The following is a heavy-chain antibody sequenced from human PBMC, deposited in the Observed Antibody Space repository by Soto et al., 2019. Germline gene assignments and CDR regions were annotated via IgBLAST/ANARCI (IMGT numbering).Heavy chain of an antibody. D-gene: IGHD6-13*01. J-gene: IGHJ5*02. CDR2: MNPNSGNT. V-gene: IGHV1-8*01. CDR3: ARGVEYSSSWYNWFDP. Sequence: ASVKVSCKASGYTFTSYGINWVRQATGQGLEWMGWMNPNSGNTGYAQKFQGRVTMTRNTSISTAYMELSSLRSEDTAMYYCARGVEYSSSWYNWFDPWGQGTLVTVSS. CDR1: GYTFTSYG.